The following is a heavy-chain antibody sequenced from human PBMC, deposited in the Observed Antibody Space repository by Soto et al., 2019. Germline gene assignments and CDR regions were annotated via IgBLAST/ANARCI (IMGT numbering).Heavy chain of an antibody. V-gene: IGHV1-2*02. CDR1: GYTFTGYY. D-gene: IGHD4-17*01. J-gene: IGHJ6*02. CDR2: INPNSGGT. Sequence: ASVKVSCKASGYTFTGYYMHWLRQAPGQGLEWMGWINPNSGGTNYAQKFQGRVTMTRDTSISTAYMELSRLRSDDTAVSYCARYTVTTSMIFQYYYYYGMDVWGQGTTVTVSS. CDR3: ARYTVTTSMIFQYYYYYGMDV.